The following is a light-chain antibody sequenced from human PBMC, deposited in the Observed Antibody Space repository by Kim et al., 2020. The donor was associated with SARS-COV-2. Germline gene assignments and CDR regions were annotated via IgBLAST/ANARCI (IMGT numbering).Light chain of an antibody. CDR3: QQRNSYPIS. J-gene: IGKJ5*01. CDR2: TAS. V-gene: IGKV1-9*01. Sequence: DIHLTQSPSFLSASVGDRVTITCRASQAINNDLAWYQQEPGKSPKLLIHTASTLQMRVPSRFSGSGSGTEFTLTVSSLQPEEFVTYYCQQRNSYPISFGQGTRLENK. CDR1: QAINND.